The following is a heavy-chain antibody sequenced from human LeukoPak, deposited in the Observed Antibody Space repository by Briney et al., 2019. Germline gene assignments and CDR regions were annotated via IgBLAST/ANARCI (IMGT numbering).Heavy chain of an antibody. Sequence: SETLSLTCTVSGGSISSYYWSWIRQHPGKGLEWIGEINHSGSTNYNPSLKSRVTISVDTSKNQFSLKLSSVTAADTAVYYCARLCTNGVCYMGDYWGQGTLVTVSS. J-gene: IGHJ4*02. D-gene: IGHD2-8*01. V-gene: IGHV4-34*01. CDR1: GGSISSYY. CDR2: INHSGST. CDR3: ARLCTNGVCYMGDY.